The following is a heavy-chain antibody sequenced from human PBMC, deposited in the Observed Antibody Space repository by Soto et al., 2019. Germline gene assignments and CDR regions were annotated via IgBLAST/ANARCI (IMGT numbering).Heavy chain of an antibody. CDR3: ARSRAAAGTFYYYGMDV. V-gene: IGHV4-59*01. CDR2: IYYSGST. D-gene: IGHD6-13*01. CDR1: RGSIGGYC. J-gene: IGHJ6*02. Sequence: LPCTVSRGSIGGYCLILVGQLAVKGLEWIGYIYYSGSTNYNPSLKSRVTISVDTSKNQFSLKLSSVTAADTAVYYCARSRAAAGTFYYYGMDVWGQGTTVTVSS.